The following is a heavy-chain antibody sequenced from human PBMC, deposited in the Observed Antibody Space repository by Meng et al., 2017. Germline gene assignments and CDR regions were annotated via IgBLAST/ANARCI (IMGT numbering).Heavy chain of an antibody. CDR3: ARTTPEDYYGSGSYYSHPDY. Sequence: GGSLRLSCTASGFDFSFYAMNWVRQAPGKGLEWVSSISSREKYIYYADSVKGRFTISRDNAKNSLYLQMNSLRAEDTALYYCARTTPEDYYGSGSYYSHPDYWGQGTLVTVSS. V-gene: IGHV3-21*04. CDR1: GFDFSFYA. D-gene: IGHD3-10*01. CDR2: ISSREKYI. J-gene: IGHJ4*02.